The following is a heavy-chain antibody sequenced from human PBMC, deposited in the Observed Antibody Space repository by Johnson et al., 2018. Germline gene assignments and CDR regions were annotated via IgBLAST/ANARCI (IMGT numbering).Heavy chain of an antibody. J-gene: IGHJ4*02. CDR1: GFTFNTYG. D-gene: IGHD3-16*01. CDR2: IWYDGSNE. V-gene: IGHV3-33*01. CDR3: ARERGTTDY. Sequence: VQLVESGGGVVQPGKSLTLSCAASGFTFNTYGMHWVRQAPGKGLEWVALIWYDGSNEDYVDSVKGRFTVSRDNSKNTLYLHMNSLRVEDTAVYYCARERGTTDYWGQGTLVTVSS.